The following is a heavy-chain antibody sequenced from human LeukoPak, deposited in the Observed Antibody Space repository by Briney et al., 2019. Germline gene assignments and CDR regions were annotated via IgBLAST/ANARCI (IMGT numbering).Heavy chain of an antibody. CDR3: ARNFHRRLYDSSGYYPY. V-gene: IGHV3-21*01. D-gene: IGHD3-22*01. CDR1: GFTFSSYS. J-gene: IGHJ4*02. CDR2: ISSSSSYI. Sequence: PGGSLRLSCAASGFTFSSYSMNWVRQAPGKGLEWVSSISSSSSYIYYADSVKGRFTISRDNAKNSLYLQMNSLRAEDTAVYYCARNFHRRLYDSSGYYPYWGQGTLVTVS.